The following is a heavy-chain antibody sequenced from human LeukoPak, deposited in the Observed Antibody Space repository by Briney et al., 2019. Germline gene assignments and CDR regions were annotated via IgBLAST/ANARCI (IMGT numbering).Heavy chain of an antibody. J-gene: IGHJ2*01. CDR1: GFTFGSYA. V-gene: IGHV3-23*01. CDR3: AKVLVTPHWYFDL. Sequence: GVSLRLSCAASGFTFGSYAMSWVRQAPGKGLEWVSAISGSGGSTYYADSVKGRFAISRDNSKNTLYLQMNSLRAEDTAVYYCAKVLVTPHWYFDLWGRGTLVTVSS. CDR2: ISGSGGST. D-gene: IGHD4-23*01.